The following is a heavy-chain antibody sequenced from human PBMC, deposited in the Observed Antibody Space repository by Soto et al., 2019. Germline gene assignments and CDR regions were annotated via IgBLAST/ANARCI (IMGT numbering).Heavy chain of an antibody. V-gene: IGHV1-18*01. J-gene: IGHJ6*02. CDR2: ISTYNGNT. CDR3: AKFRSYYYYYGMDV. Sequence: ASVKVSCKASGYTFTSYGLSWVRQAPGQGLEWMGWISTYNGNTNYAQKLQGRVTMTTDTSTSTACMELRSLRSDDTAVYYCAKFRSYYYYYGMDVWGQGTTVTVS. CDR1: GYTFTSYG.